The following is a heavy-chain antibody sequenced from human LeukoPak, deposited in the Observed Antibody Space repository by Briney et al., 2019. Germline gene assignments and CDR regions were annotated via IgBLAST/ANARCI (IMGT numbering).Heavy chain of an antibody. V-gene: IGHV3-23*01. Sequence: GGSLRLSCAASGFTFSSYAMSWVRQAPGKGREWASAISGSGGSTYYADSVKGRFTISRDNSKNTLYLQMNSLRAEDTAVYYCAKDRDTMVRGVSMGFDYWGQGTLVTVSS. CDR2: ISGSGGST. CDR1: GFTFSSYA. J-gene: IGHJ4*02. D-gene: IGHD3-10*01. CDR3: AKDRDTMVRGVSMGFDY.